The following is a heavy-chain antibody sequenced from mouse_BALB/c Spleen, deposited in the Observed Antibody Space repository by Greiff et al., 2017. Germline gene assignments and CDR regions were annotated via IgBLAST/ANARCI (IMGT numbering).Heavy chain of an antibody. J-gene: IGHJ4*01. CDR1: GYSITSDYA. CDR3: ARKETGTEAMDY. V-gene: IGHV3-2*02. CDR2: ISYSGST. Sequence: VQLKESGPGLVKPSQSLSLTCTVTGYSITSDYAWNWIRQFPGNKLEWMGYISYSGSTSYNPSLKSRISITRDTSKNQFFLQLNSVTTEDTATYYCARKETGTEAMDYWGQGTSVTVSS. D-gene: IGHD4-1*01.